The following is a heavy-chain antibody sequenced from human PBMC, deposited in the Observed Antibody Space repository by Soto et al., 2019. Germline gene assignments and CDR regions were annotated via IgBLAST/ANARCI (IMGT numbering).Heavy chain of an antibody. CDR2: ISSSSSYI. CDR3: ARETTSAFDI. D-gene: IGHD1-1*01. J-gene: IGHJ3*02. V-gene: IGHV3-21*01. Sequence: GALRLSCAASGFTFSIYSMNWVRQAPGKGLEWVSSISSSSSYIYYADSVKGRFTISRDNAKNSLYLQMNSLRAEDTAVYYCARETTSAFDIWGQGTMVTVSS. CDR1: GFTFSIYS.